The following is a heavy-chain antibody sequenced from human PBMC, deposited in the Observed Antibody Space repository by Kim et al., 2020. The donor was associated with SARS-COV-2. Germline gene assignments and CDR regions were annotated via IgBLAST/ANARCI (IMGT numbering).Heavy chain of an antibody. J-gene: IGHJ4*02. Sequence: ADAVKGRLTISRDNSKNTLYLQMNSLRAEDTAVYYCARERIQLWSEYYFDYWGQGTLVTVSS. D-gene: IGHD5-18*01. V-gene: IGHV3-30*07. CDR3: ARERIQLWSEYYFDY.